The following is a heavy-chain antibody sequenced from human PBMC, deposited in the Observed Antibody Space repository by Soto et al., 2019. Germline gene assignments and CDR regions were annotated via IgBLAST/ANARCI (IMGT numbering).Heavy chain of an antibody. Sequence: GGSLRLSCAASGFTFSSYAMHWVRQAPGKGLEWVAVISYDGSNKYYADTVKGRFTISRDNSKNTLYLQMNSLRAEDTAVYYCARNPKNYYYDSSGPYFDDWGQGTLVTVSS. CDR2: ISYDGSNK. V-gene: IGHV3-30-3*01. J-gene: IGHJ4*02. CDR3: ARNPKNYYYDSSGPYFDD. D-gene: IGHD3-22*01. CDR1: GFTFSSYA.